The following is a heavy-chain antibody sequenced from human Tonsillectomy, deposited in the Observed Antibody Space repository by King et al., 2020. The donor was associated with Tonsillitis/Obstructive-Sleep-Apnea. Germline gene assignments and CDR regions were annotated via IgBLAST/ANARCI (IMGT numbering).Heavy chain of an antibody. CDR1: GGTFSSYA. D-gene: IGHD3-22*01. V-gene: IGHV1-69*09. Sequence: QLVQSGAEVKKPGSSVKVSCKASGGTFSSYAISWVRQAPGQGLEWMGRIIPILGIANYAQKFQGRVTITADKSTSTAYMELSSLRSEDTAVYYCARGFPNYDSSGYYYYFDYWGQGTLVTVSS. CDR2: IIPILGIA. CDR3: ARGFPNYDSSGYYYYFDY. J-gene: IGHJ4*02.